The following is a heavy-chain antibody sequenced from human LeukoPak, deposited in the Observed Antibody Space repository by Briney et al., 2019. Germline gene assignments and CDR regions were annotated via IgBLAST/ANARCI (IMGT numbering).Heavy chain of an antibody. CDR1: GFTFSSYE. V-gene: IGHV3-48*03. CDR2: ISSSGSTI. Sequence: GGSLRLSCAASGFTFSSYEMNWVRQAPGKGLEWVSYISSSGSTIYYADSVKGRITISRDNAKNSPFLQMNSLRADDTAVYYCARDLLGYNYYYLDVWGKGTTVTVSS. J-gene: IGHJ6*03. D-gene: IGHD3-16*02. CDR3: ARDLLGYNYYYLDV.